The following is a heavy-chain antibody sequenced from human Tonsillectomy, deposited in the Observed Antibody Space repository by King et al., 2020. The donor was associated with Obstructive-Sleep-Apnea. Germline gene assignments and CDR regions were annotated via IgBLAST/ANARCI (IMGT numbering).Heavy chain of an antibody. D-gene: IGHD5-18*01. J-gene: IGHJ4*02. CDR2: IYHSGST. CDR1: GYSISSGYY. CDR3: ARLLGIQLWFSADY. Sequence: VQLQESGPGLVKPSETLSLTCTVSGYSISSGYYWGWIRQPPGKGLEWIGSIYHSGSTYYNPSLKSRVTISVDTSKNQFSLKLSSVTAADTAVYYCARLLGIQLWFSADYWGQGTLVTVSS. V-gene: IGHV4-38-2*02.